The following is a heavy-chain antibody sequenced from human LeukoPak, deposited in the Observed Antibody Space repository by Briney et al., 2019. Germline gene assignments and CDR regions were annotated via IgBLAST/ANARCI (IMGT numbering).Heavy chain of an antibody. CDR2: VSRGGDST. CDR1: GFTFNTYA. D-gene: IGHD4-17*01. J-gene: IGHJ4*02. Sequence: GGSLRLSCAASGFTFNTYAMNWVRQAPGKGLERVSVVSRGGDSTNYADSVKGRFTISRDNTKNTVYLQMNSLRAEDTAVYYCAKDLYGDYGGFEYLGQGTLVTVSS. V-gene: IGHV3-23*01. CDR3: AKDLYGDYGGFEY.